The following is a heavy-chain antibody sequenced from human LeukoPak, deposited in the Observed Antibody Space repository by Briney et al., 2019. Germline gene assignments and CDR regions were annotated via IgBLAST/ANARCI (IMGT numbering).Heavy chain of an antibody. CDR1: GGSISSYY. J-gene: IGHJ4*02. CDR3: ARLRWSKLMVYATSRLFDY. D-gene: IGHD2-8*01. V-gene: IGHV4-59*05. Sequence: PSETLSLTCTVSGGSISSYYWSWIRQPPGKGLEWIGSIYYSGSTYYNPSLKSRVTISVDTSKNQFSLKLSSVTAADTAVYYCARLRWSKLMVYATSRLFDYWGQGTLVTVSS. CDR2: IYYSGST.